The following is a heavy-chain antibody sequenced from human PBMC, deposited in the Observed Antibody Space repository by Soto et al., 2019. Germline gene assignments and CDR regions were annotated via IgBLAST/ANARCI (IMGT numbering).Heavy chain of an antibody. D-gene: IGHD3-10*01. J-gene: IGHJ6*02. V-gene: IGHV1-2*02. CDR1: GYTFTGYY. Sequence: QVQLVQSGAEVKKPGASVKVSCKASGYTFTGYYMHWVRQAPGQGLEWMGWINPNSGNTNYAQKLQGRVTMTTDTSTSTAYMELRSLRSDDTAVYYCARFGDWYYYYGMDVWGQGTTVTVSS. CDR2: INPNSGNT. CDR3: ARFGDWYYYYGMDV.